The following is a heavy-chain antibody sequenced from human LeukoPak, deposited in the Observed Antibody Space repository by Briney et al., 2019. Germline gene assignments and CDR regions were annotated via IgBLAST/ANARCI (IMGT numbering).Heavy chain of an antibody. CDR2: IYPGDSDT. CDR1: GYSFTSYW. CDR3: ARTYCTNGVCYTSWYFDL. Sequence: GESLKISCKGSGYSFTSYWIGWVRQMPGKGLEWMGIIYPGDSDTRYSPSFQGQVTISADKSISTAYLQWSSLKASDTAMYYCARTYCTNGVCYTSWYFDLWGRGTLVTVSS. V-gene: IGHV5-51*01. D-gene: IGHD2-8*01. J-gene: IGHJ2*01.